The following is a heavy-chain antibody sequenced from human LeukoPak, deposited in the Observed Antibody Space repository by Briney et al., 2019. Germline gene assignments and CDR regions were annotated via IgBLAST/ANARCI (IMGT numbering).Heavy chain of an antibody. D-gene: IGHD3-10*01. CDR2: IYYSGST. Sequence: SETLSLTCTVSGGSISSDYWSWIRQPPGKGLEWIGYIYYSGSTNYNPSLKSQVTISVDTSKNQFSLKLSSVTAADTAVYYCARLRFGYYFDYWGQGTLVTVSS. V-gene: IGHV4-59*12. CDR1: GGSISSDY. CDR3: ARLRFGYYFDY. J-gene: IGHJ4*02.